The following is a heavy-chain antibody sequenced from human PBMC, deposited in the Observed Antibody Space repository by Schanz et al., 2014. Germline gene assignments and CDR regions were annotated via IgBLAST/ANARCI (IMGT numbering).Heavy chain of an antibody. Sequence: QVQLVQSGAEVKKPGASVKVSCKASGYTFISYGISWVRQAPGQGLEWMGWINGYNGHTLYAQKFQGRVTITADRSTSTAYMELSSLRSEDTAVYYCARGYGDSPTDFWGQGTIXTVSS. CDR1: GYTFISYG. CDR3: ARGYGDSPTDF. V-gene: IGHV1-18*01. D-gene: IGHD4-17*01. J-gene: IGHJ3*01. CDR2: INGYNGHT.